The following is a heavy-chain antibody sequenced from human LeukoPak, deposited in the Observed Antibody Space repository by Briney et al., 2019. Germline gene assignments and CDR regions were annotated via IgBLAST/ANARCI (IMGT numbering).Heavy chain of an antibody. J-gene: IGHJ4*02. Sequence: REASVKVSCKASGYTFTSYAMHWVRQAPGQRLEWMGWINAGNGNTKYSQKFQGRVTITRDTSASTAYMELSSLRSEDTAVYYCAREDGYGDYVFDYWGQGTLVTVSS. CDR1: GYTFTSYA. CDR2: INAGNGNT. D-gene: IGHD4-17*01. CDR3: AREDGYGDYVFDY. V-gene: IGHV1-3*01.